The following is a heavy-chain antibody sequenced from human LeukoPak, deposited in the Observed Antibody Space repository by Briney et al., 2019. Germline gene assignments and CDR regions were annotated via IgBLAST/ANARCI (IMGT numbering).Heavy chain of an antibody. D-gene: IGHD3-16*02. CDR2: IYTSGST. Sequence: GSLRLSCAASGFTFSSYWMSWIRQPAGKGLEWIGRIYTSGSTNYNPSLKSRVTMSVDTSKNQFSLKLSSVTAADTAVYYCARDLDYDYVWGSYRSDAFDIWGQGTMVTVSS. CDR3: ARDLDYDYVWGSYRSDAFDI. J-gene: IGHJ3*02. V-gene: IGHV4-4*07. CDR1: GFTFSSYW.